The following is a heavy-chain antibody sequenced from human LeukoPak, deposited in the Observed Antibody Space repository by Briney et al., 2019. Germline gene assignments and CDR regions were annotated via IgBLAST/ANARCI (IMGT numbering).Heavy chain of an antibody. D-gene: IGHD2-15*01. CDR1: GFTFSSYA. CDR2: ISYDGSNK. J-gene: IGHJ4*02. V-gene: IGHV3-30-3*01. Sequence: PGGSLTLSCAASGFTFSSYAMHWVRQPPAKGLEWVAVISYDGSNKYYADSVKGRFTISRDNSKNTLYLQMNSLRAEDTAVYYCARDRDPEGYCSGGSCYSVFDYWGQGTLVTVSS. CDR3: ARDRDPEGYCSGGSCYSVFDY.